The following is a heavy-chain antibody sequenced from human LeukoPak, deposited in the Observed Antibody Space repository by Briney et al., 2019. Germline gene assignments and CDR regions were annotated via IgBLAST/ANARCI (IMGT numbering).Heavy chain of an antibody. D-gene: IGHD6-13*01. J-gene: IGHJ4*02. Sequence: LSLTCAVSGGSXXSSNWWSWVRQPPGQGLEWIGEIYHSGSTNYNPSLKSRVTISVDKSKNQFSLKLSSVTAADTAVYYCARAAAGANTFDYWGQGTLVTVSS. CDR1: GGSXXSSNW. CDR3: ARAAAGANTFDY. CDR2: IYHSGST. V-gene: IGHV4-4*02.